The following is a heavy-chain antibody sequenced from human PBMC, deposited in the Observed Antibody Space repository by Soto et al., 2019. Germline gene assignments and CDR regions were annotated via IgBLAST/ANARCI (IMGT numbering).Heavy chain of an antibody. CDR2: VYHSGTT. D-gene: IGHD2-15*01. V-gene: IGHV4-31*03. J-gene: IGHJ5*02. CDR1: GASITSVGYS. Sequence: QVQLQESGPGLVKPSQTLSLTCTVSGASITSVGYSWTWIRQHPGKGLEWIGYVYHSGTTYYNPSTKSRATISVDTSKNKFYVRLTSVTAAETAIYYCAREGAATTPGWVDPGGQGTLVTVSS. CDR3: AREGAATTPGWVDP.